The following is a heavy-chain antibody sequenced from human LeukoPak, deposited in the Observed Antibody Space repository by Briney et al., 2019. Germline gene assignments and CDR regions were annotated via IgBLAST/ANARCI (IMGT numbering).Heavy chain of an antibody. CDR2: LFSGGST. CDR1: GFAVSSNY. V-gene: IGHV3-66*01. J-gene: IGHJ5*02. CDR3: ARDSMGYSST. Sequence: GGSLRLSRAASGFAVSSNYMTWVRQAPGKGLEWVSVLFSGGSTYYADSVNGRFTISRDNSKNTLYLQMNSLRAEDTAVYYCARDSMGYSSTWGQGTLVTVSS. D-gene: IGHD6-13*01.